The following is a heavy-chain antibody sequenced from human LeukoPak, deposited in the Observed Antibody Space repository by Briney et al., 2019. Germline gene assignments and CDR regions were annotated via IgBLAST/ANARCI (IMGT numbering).Heavy chain of an antibody. D-gene: IGHD5-18*01. Sequence: PGGSLRLSCAASGFTFSSYSMNWVRQAPGKGLEWVSYISSSSSTIYYADSVKGRFTISRDNAKHSLYLQMNSLRAEDTAVYYCASSPRGYSYGVGYYYYMDVWGKGTTVTVSS. CDR1: GFTFSSYS. CDR3: ASSPRGYSYGVGYYYYMDV. V-gene: IGHV3-48*01. J-gene: IGHJ6*03. CDR2: ISSSSSTI.